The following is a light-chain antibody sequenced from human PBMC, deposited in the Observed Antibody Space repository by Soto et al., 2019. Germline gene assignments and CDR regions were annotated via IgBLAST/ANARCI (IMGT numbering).Light chain of an antibody. V-gene: IGKV3-20*01. CDR3: QQHANTPWT. CDR1: QSVNDDK. CDR2: GAS. J-gene: IGKJ1*01. Sequence: EIVLTQSPGTLSLSPGERATLSCRASQSVNDDKLAWHQQKPGQAPRLLIYGASRRATGIPERFSGSGSGTAFTLTISRLEPEDFAVYYCQQHANTPWTFGQGTKVEIK.